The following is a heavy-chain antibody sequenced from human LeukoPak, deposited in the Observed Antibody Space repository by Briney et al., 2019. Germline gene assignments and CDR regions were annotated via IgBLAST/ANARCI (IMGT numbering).Heavy chain of an antibody. CDR1: GFTLSTYS. CDR2: IGRSSSPI. CDR3: ARGPSSQFRTDY. J-gene: IGHJ4*02. Sequence: GGSLRLSCAASGFTLSTYSMNWVRQDPGKGLEWVSYIGRSSSPIYYADSVKGRFTISRDNAKNSLYLQMNGLRAEDTAVYYCARGPSSQFRTDYWGQGTLVTVSS. V-gene: IGHV3-48*01. D-gene: IGHD2-2*01.